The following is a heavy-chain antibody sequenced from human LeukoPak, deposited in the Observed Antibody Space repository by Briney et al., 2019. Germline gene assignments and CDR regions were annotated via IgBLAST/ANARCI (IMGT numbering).Heavy chain of an antibody. V-gene: IGHV4-59*08. J-gene: IGHJ4*02. Sequence: SETLSLTCTVSGGSISSYYWSWIRQPPGKGLEWIGYIYYSGSTNYNPSLKSRVTISVDTSKNQFSLKLSSVTAADTAVYYCARQYRVHSSFDYWGQGTLVTVSS. CDR3: ARQYRVHSSFDY. CDR1: GGSISSYY. D-gene: IGHD2-21*01. CDR2: IYYSGST.